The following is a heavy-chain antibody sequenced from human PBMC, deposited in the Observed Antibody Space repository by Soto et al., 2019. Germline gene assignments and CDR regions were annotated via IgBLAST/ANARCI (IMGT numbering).Heavy chain of an antibody. CDR3: EKDAVPYNGKWDWFDS. J-gene: IGHJ5*01. Sequence: DVQLLESGGGLVQPEGSLTLSCAASRFTFSDFAMSWVRQAPGRGLEWVSAIGGGGTDTYYADSVKGRFTISRDNSKNTLSLQMNSRRDEDTAVYYCEKDAVPYNGKWDWFDSWGQGTLVTVSS. V-gene: IGHV3-23*01. CDR2: IGGGGTDT. CDR1: RFTFSDFA. D-gene: IGHD1-26*01.